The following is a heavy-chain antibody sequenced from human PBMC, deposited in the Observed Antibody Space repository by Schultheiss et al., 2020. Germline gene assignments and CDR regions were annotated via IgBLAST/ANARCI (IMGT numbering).Heavy chain of an antibody. Sequence: GGSLRLSCAASGFTFSSYAMHWVRQAPGKGLEWVAVISYDGSNKYYADSVKGRFTISRDNSKNTLYLQMNSLRAEDTAVYYCARGGRIVVVPAAIPYYYYGMDVWGQGTTVTVSS. CDR1: GFTFSSYA. CDR2: ISYDGSNK. J-gene: IGHJ6*02. D-gene: IGHD2-2*01. CDR3: ARGGRIVVVPAAIPYYYYGMDV. V-gene: IGHV3-30-3*01.